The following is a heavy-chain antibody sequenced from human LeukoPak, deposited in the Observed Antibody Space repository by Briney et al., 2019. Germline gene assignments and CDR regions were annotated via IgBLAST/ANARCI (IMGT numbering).Heavy chain of an antibody. V-gene: IGHV4-4*07. CDR3: ARGYDDYVWGSYRPYFDY. J-gene: IGHJ4*02. CDR1: GGSISSYY. D-gene: IGHD3-16*02. Sequence: SETLSLTCTVSGGSISSYYWSWIRRPAGKGLEWIGRIYTSGSTNYNPSLKSRVTMSVDTSKNQFSLKLSSVTAADTAVYYCARGYDDYVWGSYRPYFDYWGQGTLVTVSS. CDR2: IYTSGST.